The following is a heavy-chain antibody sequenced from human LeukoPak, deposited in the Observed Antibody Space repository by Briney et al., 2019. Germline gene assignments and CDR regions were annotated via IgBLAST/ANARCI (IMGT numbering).Heavy chain of an antibody. CDR3: ARSTRGYDILTGYYDIHAFDI. V-gene: IGHV1-2*02. CDR1: GYVFTGHY. Sequence: ASVKVSCKASGYVFTGHYMHWVRQAPGQGLEWMGWINPNSGGTNYAQKFQGRVTMTRDTSISTAYMELSSLRSEDTAVYYCARSTRGYDILTGYYDIHAFDIWGQGTMVTVSS. J-gene: IGHJ3*02. D-gene: IGHD3-9*01. CDR2: INPNSGGT.